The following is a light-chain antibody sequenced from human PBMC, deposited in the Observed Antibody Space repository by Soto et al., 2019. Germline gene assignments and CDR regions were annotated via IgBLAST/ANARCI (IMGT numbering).Light chain of an antibody. V-gene: IGKV3-20*01. CDR2: GSS. CDR1: QSVSSSY. CDR3: QQYGSSRT. Sequence: EIVLTQSPGTLSLSPGERATLSCRASQSVSSSYLAWYQQKPGQAQRLLIYGSSSRATGIPGRISGSGAGTDFTLTISRLEPEDFAVYYCQQYGSSRTFGQGTKVEIK. J-gene: IGKJ1*01.